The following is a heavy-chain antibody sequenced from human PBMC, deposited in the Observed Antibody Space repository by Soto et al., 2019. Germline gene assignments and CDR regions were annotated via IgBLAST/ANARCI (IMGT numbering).Heavy chain of an antibody. V-gene: IGHV1-2*07. CDR1: ADTFTGYY. J-gene: IGHJ5*02. Sequence: APVKVSCKPSADTFTGYYMHWVRQPPCQVLECMGLINHNSGVTNYAHKFHGRVTMTRDTSISTAYMQLSRLISDDTAVYYCARGFYCSGGSFYENCFDPSRQGAVVPVSS. D-gene: IGHD2-15*01. CDR3: ARGFYCSGGSFYENCFDP. CDR2: INHNSGVT.